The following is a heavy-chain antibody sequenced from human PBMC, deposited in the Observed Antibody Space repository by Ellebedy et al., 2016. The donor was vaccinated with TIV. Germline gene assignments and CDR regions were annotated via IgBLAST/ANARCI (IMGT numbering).Heavy chain of an antibody. D-gene: IGHD3-3*01. CDR1: GFTFSSYA. CDR2: DDGNKN. J-gene: IGHJ4*02. CDR3: ARACFGGACYFEH. V-gene: IGHV3-33*08. Sequence: GESLKISCAASGFTFSSYAMHWVRQAPGKGLEWVAVDDGNKNYYADSVKGRFTISRDNSKNTLSLQMNSLRAEDTAIYYCARACFGGACYFEHWGQGTQVTVSS.